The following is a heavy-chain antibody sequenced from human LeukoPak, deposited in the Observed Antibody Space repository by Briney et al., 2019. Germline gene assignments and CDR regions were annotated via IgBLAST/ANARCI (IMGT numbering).Heavy chain of an antibody. D-gene: IGHD5-24*01. V-gene: IGHV3-23*01. Sequence: GGSLRLSCAASGFTFSTYAMSWVRQAPGKGLEWVSAISDSGGSTYYADSVKGRFTISRDNSKNTLYLQMNSLTGEDTAVYHCARAPLVLQYRWWFDPWGQGTLVTVSS. CDR1: GFTFSTYA. CDR2: ISDSGGST. J-gene: IGHJ5*02. CDR3: ARAPLVLQYRWWFDP.